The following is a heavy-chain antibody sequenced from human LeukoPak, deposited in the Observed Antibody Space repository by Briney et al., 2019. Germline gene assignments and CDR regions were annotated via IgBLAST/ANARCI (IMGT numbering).Heavy chain of an antibody. D-gene: IGHD2-21*02. J-gene: IGHJ4*02. Sequence: SETLSLTCAVYGGSFSGYYWSWIRQPPGKGLEWIGEINHSGSTNYNPALKSRGTISVDTSKKQFSLKLSSVTAADTAVYYCARNPGLRETIAGDYWGQGTLVTVSS. CDR1: GGSFSGYY. CDR2: INHSGST. V-gene: IGHV4-34*01. CDR3: ARNPGLRETIAGDY.